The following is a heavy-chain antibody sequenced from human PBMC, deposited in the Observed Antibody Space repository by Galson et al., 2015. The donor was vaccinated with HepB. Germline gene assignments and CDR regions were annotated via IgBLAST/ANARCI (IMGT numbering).Heavy chain of an antibody. J-gene: IGHJ4*02. CDR3: ARDRRGGDYVY. V-gene: IGHV4-34*01. D-gene: IGHD4-17*01. CDR1: Y. Sequence: YWSWIRQPPGKGLEWIGEINHSGSTNYNPSLKSRVTISVDTSKNQFSLKLSSVTAADTAVYYCARDRRGGDYVYWGQGTLVTVSS. CDR2: INHSGST.